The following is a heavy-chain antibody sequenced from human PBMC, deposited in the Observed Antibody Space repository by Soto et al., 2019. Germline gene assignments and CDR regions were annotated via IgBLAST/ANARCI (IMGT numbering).Heavy chain of an antibody. CDR3: AKSSRDSGYDFVGY. D-gene: IGHD5-12*01. CDR2: ISYDGSNK. CDR1: GFTFSRYG. Sequence: QGQLVESGGGVVQPGRSLRLYCAASGFTFSRYGMHWVRQAPGKGLEWVAVISYDGSNKYYADSVKGRFTISRDNSKNTLYLQMNSLRAEDTAVYYCAKSSRDSGYDFVGYWGQGTLVTVSS. J-gene: IGHJ4*02. V-gene: IGHV3-30*18.